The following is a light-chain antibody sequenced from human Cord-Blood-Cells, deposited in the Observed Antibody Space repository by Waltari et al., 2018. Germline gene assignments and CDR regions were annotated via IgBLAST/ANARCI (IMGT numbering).Light chain of an antibody. Sequence: QSALTQPPSASGSPGQSVTISCTGTSSDVGGYHYVSWYQQHPGKAPKLMIDEVSKRPSGVPDRFSGSKSGNTASLTVSELQAEDEADYYCSSYAGSNNWVFGGGTKLTVL. V-gene: IGLV2-8*01. J-gene: IGLJ3*02. CDR2: EVS. CDR1: SSDVGGYHY. CDR3: SSYAGSNNWV.